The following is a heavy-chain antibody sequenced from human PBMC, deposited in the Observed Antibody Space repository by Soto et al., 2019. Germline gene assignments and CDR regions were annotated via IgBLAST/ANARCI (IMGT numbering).Heavy chain of an antibody. CDR1: GYNFIGNY. CDR2: IDCSSGGT. V-gene: IGHV1-2*02. D-gene: IGHD6-25*01. J-gene: IGHJ6*02. Sequence: QAQLVQSGAEVRKPGASGNFSCKASGYNFIGNYIHWVRQAPGQGLEWMGWIDCSSGGTNSAQNFQGRVTMTRDSSVTTAYLEVNSLRSDDTAVYFCARLRGQYYYGMDVWGQGTTVTVSS. CDR3: ARLRGQYYYGMDV.